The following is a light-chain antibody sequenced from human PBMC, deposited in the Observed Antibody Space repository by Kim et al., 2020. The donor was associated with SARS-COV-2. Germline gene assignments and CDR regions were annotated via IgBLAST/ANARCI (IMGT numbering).Light chain of an antibody. CDR3: CSFAGSHTWV. Sequence: QSALTQPRSVSGSPGQSVTISCTGTGSDVGGYNYVSWYQQHPGKAPKLMIYDVSKRPSGVPDRFSGSKSGNTASLTISGLQAEYEADYYCCSFAGSHTWVFGGGTKLTVL. CDR2: DVS. J-gene: IGLJ3*02. CDR1: GSDVGGYNY. V-gene: IGLV2-11*01.